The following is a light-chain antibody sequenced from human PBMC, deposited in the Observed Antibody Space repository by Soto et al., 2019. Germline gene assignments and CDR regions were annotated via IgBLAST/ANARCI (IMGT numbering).Light chain of an antibody. CDR2: LGS. V-gene: IGKV2-28*01. J-gene: IGKJ4*01. CDR3: MQALQTPLS. Sequence: DIVMTQSPLSLPVTPGEPASISCRSSQSLLQNNGYNYVGGYLQKPGQAPQLLMYLGSTRASGVPDRFSGSGSGTDFTLKISRVEAEDVGVYYCMQALQTPLSFGEGTKVEIK. CDR1: QSLLQNNGYNY.